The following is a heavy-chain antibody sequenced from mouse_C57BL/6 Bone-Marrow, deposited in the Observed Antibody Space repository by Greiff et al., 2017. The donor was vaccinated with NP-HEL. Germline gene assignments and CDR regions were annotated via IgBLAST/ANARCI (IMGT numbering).Heavy chain of an antibody. CDR2: IRSKSNNYAT. CDR1: GFSFNTYA. Sequence: DVHLVESGGGLVQPKGSLKLSCAASGFSFNTYAMNWVRQAPGKGLEWVARIRSKSNNYATYYADSVKDRFTISRDDSESMLYLQMNNLKTEDTAMYYCVRHGAVVENYAMDYWGQGTSVTVSS. D-gene: IGHD1-1*01. J-gene: IGHJ4*01. V-gene: IGHV10-1*01. CDR3: VRHGAVVENYAMDY.